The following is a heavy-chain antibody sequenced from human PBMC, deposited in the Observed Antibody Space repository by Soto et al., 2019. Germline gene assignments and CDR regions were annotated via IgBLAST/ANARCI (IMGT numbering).Heavy chain of an antibody. Sequence: EVQLVESGGALVQPGGSLRISCVASGFTFMSSFMGWVRQAPGKGLEWVANINQDGGVSYYVDSVEGRFTIFRDNAKDSLYLQMHSLRAEDTAVYYCARYYRGSGRYFFDYWGQGTLVTVSS. V-gene: IGHV3-7*03. CDR3: ARYYRGSGRYFFDY. D-gene: IGHD6-19*01. J-gene: IGHJ4*02. CDR1: GFTFMSSF. CDR2: INQDGGVS.